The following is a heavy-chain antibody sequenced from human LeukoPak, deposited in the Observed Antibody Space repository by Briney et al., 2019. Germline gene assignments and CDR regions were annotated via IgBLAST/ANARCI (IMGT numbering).Heavy chain of an antibody. D-gene: IGHD2-2*01. V-gene: IGHV3-30*18. CDR1: GFTFSSYD. CDR2: ISYDGSNK. Sequence: GRSLRLSCAASGFTFSSYDMHWVRQAPGKGLEWAAVISYDGSNKYYVDSVKGRFTISRDNSKNMVYLQMNSLRVEDTAVYYCVKVGHLLVPVYCSGTSCRRYFDYWGQGTLVTVSS. J-gene: IGHJ4*02. CDR3: VKVGHLLVPVYCSGTSCRRYFDY.